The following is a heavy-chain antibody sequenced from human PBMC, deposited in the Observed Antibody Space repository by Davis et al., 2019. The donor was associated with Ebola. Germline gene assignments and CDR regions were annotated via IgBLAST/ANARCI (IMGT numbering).Heavy chain of an antibody. CDR3: ARDGTQDFDFDY. CDR2: IIPIFGTA. J-gene: IGHJ4*02. CDR1: GGTFSSYA. D-gene: IGHD1-1*01. V-gene: IGHV1-69*13. Sequence: SVKVSCKASGGTFSSYAISWVQQAPGQGLEWMGGIIPIFGTANYAQKFQGRVTITADESTSTAYMELSSLRSEDTAVYYCARDGTQDFDFDYWGQGTLVTVSS.